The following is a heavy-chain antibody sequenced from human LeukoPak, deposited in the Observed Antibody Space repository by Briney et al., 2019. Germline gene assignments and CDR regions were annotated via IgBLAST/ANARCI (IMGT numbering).Heavy chain of an antibody. CDR1: GVSISSYY. V-gene: IGHV4-59*01. D-gene: IGHD6-19*01. Sequence: PSETLSLTCTVSGVSISSYYWSWIRQPPGKGLEWIGYIYYSGSTNYNPSLKSRVTISVDTSKNQFSLKLSSVTAADTAVYYCARGGGSGWYYYFDYWGQGTLVTVSS. J-gene: IGHJ4*02. CDR3: ARGGGSGWYYYFDY. CDR2: IYYSGST.